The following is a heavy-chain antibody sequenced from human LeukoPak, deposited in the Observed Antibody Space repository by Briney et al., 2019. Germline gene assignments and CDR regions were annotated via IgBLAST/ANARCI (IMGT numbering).Heavy chain of an antibody. CDR2: INHSGST. Sequence: SENLSLTCAVYGGSFSGYYWSWLRQPPGKGLEWIGEINHSGSTNYNPSLKSRVTISVDTSKNQFSLKLSSVTAADTAVYYCASFYGASAFDIWGQGTMVTVSS. CDR3: ASFYGASAFDI. D-gene: IGHD4-17*01. V-gene: IGHV4-34*01. J-gene: IGHJ3*02. CDR1: GGSFSGYY.